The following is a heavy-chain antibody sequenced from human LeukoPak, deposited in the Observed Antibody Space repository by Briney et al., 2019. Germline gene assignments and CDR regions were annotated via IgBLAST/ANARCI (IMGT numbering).Heavy chain of an antibody. J-gene: IGHJ4*02. CDR1: GYTFTIYY. Sequence: GASVTVSFKASGYTFTIYYMHWVRQAPGQGLEWMGIINPSGGSTSYAQKFQGRVTMTRDTSTSTVYMELSSLRSEDTAVYYCARDPEPDYGIDYWGQGTLVTVSS. CDR3: ARDPEPDYGIDY. CDR2: INPSGGST. V-gene: IGHV1-46*01. D-gene: IGHD4-17*01.